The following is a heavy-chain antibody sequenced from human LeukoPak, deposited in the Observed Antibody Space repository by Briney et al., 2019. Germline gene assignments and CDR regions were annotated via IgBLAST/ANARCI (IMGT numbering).Heavy chain of an antibody. CDR2: ISNNGGTT. V-gene: IGHV3-23*01. D-gene: IGHD3-10*01. Sequence: GGSLRLSCAASGFIFSSFEMNWVRQAPGKGLEWVSAISNNGGTTYNADSVKGRFTISRDNSKNTVFLQMNSLGAEDTAIYYCAKVWYAERAIDYWGQGTLVTVSS. CDR3: AKVWYAERAIDY. J-gene: IGHJ4*02. CDR1: GFIFSSFE.